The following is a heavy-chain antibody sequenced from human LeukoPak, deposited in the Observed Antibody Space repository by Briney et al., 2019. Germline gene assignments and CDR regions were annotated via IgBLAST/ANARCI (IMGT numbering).Heavy chain of an antibody. V-gene: IGHV1-18*01. CDR3: GRDWDWHVQF. D-gene: IGHD1-26*01. J-gene: IGHJ4*02. CDR2: IGVFNGNR. CDR1: GYTFSRYG. Sequence: ASVKVSCKTSGYTFSRYGFSWVRQAPGQGLEWIGWIGVFNGNRNYAKSVQGRITLTADTSTNTTYMELRSLTSDDKAVYFCGRDWDWHVQFWGQGTLITVSS.